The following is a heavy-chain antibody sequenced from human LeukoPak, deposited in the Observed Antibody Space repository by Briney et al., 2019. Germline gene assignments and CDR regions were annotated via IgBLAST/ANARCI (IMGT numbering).Heavy chain of an antibody. J-gene: IGHJ4*02. Sequence: SETLSLTCTVSGGSVSSGSYYWSWIRQPPGKGLEWIGYIYYSGSTNYNPSLKSRVTISVDTSKNQFSLKLSSVTAADTAVYYCARGRAYCGGDCYAIDYWGQGTLVTVSS. V-gene: IGHV4-61*01. CDR3: ARGRAYCGGDCYAIDY. CDR2: IYYSGST. D-gene: IGHD2-21*02. CDR1: GGSVSSGSYY.